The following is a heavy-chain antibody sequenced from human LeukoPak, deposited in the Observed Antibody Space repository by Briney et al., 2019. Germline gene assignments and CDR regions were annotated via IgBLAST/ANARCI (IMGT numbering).Heavy chain of an antibody. CDR2: IYSGGST. D-gene: IGHD2-2*02. CDR1: GFTVSSNY. V-gene: IGHV3-66*02. J-gene: IGHJ4*02. Sequence: GGTLRLSCAASGFTVSSNYMSWVRQAPGKGLEWVSVIYSGGSTYYADSVKGRFTISRDNSKDTLYLQMNSLRAEDTAVYYCARGLGYCSSTSCYKWDMYYFDYWGQGTLVTVSS. CDR3: ARGLGYCSSTSCYKWDMYYFDY.